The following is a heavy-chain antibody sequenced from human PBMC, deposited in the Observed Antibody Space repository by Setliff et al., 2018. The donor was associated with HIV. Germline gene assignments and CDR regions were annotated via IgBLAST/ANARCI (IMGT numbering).Heavy chain of an antibody. CDR1: GGSINSTSYY. CDR3: ARVFVDTAVLRVLEYYFDS. D-gene: IGHD5-18*01. V-gene: IGHV4-39*01. J-gene: IGHJ4*02. CDR2: IYHTGST. Sequence: SETLSLTCTVSGGSINSTSYYWGWIRQPPGNGLEWIGSIYHTGSTYYKPSLKSRVTISVDTSKNQFSLRLSSVAAGDTAVYYCARVFVDTAVLRVLEYYFDSWGRGTLVTVSS.